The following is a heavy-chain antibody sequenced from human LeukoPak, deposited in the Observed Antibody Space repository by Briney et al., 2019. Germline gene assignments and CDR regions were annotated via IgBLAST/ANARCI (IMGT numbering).Heavy chain of an antibody. V-gene: IGHV4-30-4*01. J-gene: IGHJ6*02. CDR3: ARGRGYGMDV. CDR2: IFYSGST. Sequence: SETLSLTCTVSGGSISSGDYYWSWVRQPPGKGLEWIGYIFYSGSTYYNPSLRSRVTISVDTSKNQLSLKLSSVTAADTAVYYCARGRGYGMDVWGQGTTVTVSS. CDR1: GGSISSGDYY.